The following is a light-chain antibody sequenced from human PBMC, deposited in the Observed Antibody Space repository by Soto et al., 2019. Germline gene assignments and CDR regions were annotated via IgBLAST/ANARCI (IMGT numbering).Light chain of an antibody. CDR1: SGTVTSGHY. J-gene: IGLJ3*02. Sequence: QAVVTQEPSLTVSPGGTVTLTCGSSSGTVTSGHYPYWFQQKPGQAPRTLIYDTRDKHSWTPARFSGSLIGGKAALTLSGAQPEDEAEYYCLLSYSAVRVFGGGTKVTVL. CDR3: LLSYSAVRV. CDR2: DTR. V-gene: IGLV7-46*01.